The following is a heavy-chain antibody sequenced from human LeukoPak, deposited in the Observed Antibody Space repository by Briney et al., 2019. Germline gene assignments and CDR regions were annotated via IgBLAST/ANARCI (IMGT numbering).Heavy chain of an antibody. D-gene: IGHD3-22*01. CDR1: GFTFSAYW. J-gene: IGHJ5*02. CDR2: IRSNSDGGTI. CDR3: ATDFYDST. V-gene: IGHV3-15*07. Sequence: GGSLRLSCAASGFTFSAYWMNWVRQAPGKGLEWVGRIRSNSDGGTIDYAAPVKGRFTLSRDDSKTTLYLQMNSLQTEDTAVYYCATDFYDSTWGQGTLVTVSS.